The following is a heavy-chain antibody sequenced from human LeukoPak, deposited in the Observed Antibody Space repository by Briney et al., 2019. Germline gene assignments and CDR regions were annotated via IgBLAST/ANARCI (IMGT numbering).Heavy chain of an antibody. CDR2: ISTYSGNT. Sequence: ASVNLSCKASGYTFTSYGINWVRQAPGQGREWMGWISTYSGNTNYAQKLQGRVTMTTDTSTSTAYMELRSLRSDDTAVYYCARDEGYGSGSYWGQGTLVTVSS. J-gene: IGHJ4*02. CDR3: ARDEGYGSGSY. CDR1: GYTFTSYG. V-gene: IGHV1-18*01. D-gene: IGHD3-10*01.